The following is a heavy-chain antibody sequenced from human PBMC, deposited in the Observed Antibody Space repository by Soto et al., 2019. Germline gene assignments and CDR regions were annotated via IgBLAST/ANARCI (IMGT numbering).Heavy chain of an antibody. J-gene: IGHJ4*02. CDR2: IKEDGSER. V-gene: IGHV3-7*04. D-gene: IGHD3-10*01. Sequence: EVQLVESGGGLVQPGGSLRLSCAASGFTFSSYWMSWVRQAPGKGLEWVANIKEDGSERYYLDSVKGRFTISRDNAKNSLYLQMDSLRAEDTDVYYCARATGADKEDYWGQGTLVTVSS. CDR1: GFTFSSYW. CDR3: ARATGADKEDY.